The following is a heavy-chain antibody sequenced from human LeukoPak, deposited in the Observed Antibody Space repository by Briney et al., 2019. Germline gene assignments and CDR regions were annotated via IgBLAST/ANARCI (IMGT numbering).Heavy chain of an antibody. V-gene: IGHV1-46*01. D-gene: IGHD6-13*01. J-gene: IGHJ5*02. CDR2: INPSGGST. CDR1: GYTFTSYY. CDR3: ARSIAAARPYNWFDH. Sequence: ASVKVSCKASGYTFTSYYMHWVRQAPGQGLEWMGIINPSGGSTSYAQKFQGRVSMTRDTSTSTVYMELSSLRSEDTAVYYCARSIAAARPYNWFDHWGQGTLVTVSS.